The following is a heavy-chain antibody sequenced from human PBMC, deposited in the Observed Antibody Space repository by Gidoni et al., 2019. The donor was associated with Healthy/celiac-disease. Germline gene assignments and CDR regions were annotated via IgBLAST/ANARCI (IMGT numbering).Heavy chain of an antibody. CDR2: IYYSGST. J-gene: IGHJ4*02. CDR3: ARLPLGYCSSTSCYEGGYFDY. CDR1: GGSISSSSYY. D-gene: IGHD2-2*01. Sequence: GGSISSSSYYWGWIRQPPGKGLEWIGSIYYSGSTYYNPSLKSRVTISVDTSKNQFSLKLSSVTAADTAVYYCARLPLGYCSSTSCYEGGYFDYWGQGTLVTVSS. V-gene: IGHV4-39*01.